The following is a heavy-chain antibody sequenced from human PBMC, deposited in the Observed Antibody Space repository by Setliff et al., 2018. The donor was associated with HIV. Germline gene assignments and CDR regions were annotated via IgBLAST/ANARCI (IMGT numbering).Heavy chain of an antibody. CDR1: GFTFSSYW. V-gene: IGHV3-7*01. CDR3: ARSRPYNSALDY. CDR2: INKDGSDK. Sequence: PGGSLRLSCAASGFTFSSYWMSWARQAPGKGLEWVAKINKDGSDKWYVDSVKGRFTLSRDNSKNTVYLQVGSLRPDDTAMYYCARSRPYNSALDYWGQGTMVTVSS. D-gene: IGHD6-25*01. J-gene: IGHJ4*03.